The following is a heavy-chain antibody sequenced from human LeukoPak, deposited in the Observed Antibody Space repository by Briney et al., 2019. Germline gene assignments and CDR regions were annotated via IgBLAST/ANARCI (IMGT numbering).Heavy chain of an antibody. CDR3: ARHRSGSYIRYFDF. J-gene: IGHJ4*02. CDR1: GESFSGYF. V-gene: IGHV4-34*01. Sequence: SETLSLTCAVNGESFSGYFWSWIRLPPGKGLEWIGEINHSGNTNYNPSLKSRVTISIDTSQNQFSLNLRSVTAADTAFYYCARHRSGSYIRYFDFWGQGALVTVSS. D-gene: IGHD1-26*01. CDR2: INHSGNT.